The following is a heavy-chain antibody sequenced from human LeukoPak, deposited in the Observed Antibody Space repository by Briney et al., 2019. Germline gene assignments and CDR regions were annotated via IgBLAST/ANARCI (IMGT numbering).Heavy chain of an antibody. J-gene: IGHJ2*01. Sequence: PSETLSLTCAVYGGSFSGYYWSWIRQPPGKGLEWIGYIYYSGSTNYNPSLKSRVTISVDTSKNQFSLKLSSVTAADTAVYYCAQSIAVAGTLYFDLWGRGTLVTVSS. V-gene: IGHV4-59*01. CDR3: AQSIAVAGTLYFDL. D-gene: IGHD6-19*01. CDR2: IYYSGST. CDR1: GGSFSGYY.